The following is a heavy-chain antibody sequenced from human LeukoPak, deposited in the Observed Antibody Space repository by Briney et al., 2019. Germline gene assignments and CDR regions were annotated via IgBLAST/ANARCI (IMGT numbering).Heavy chain of an antibody. Sequence: PSETLSLTCTVSGGSIASGAYYWSWIRQHPGKGLEWIGYIHSSGRTFYNPSLKSRVAISVDTSKNQFSLKLSSVTAADTAVYYCARALNPLPGTYYFDYWGQGTLVTVSS. CDR3: ARALNPLPGTYYFDY. CDR2: IHSSGRT. V-gene: IGHV4-30-4*08. CDR1: GGSIASGAYY. J-gene: IGHJ4*02. D-gene: IGHD2-15*01.